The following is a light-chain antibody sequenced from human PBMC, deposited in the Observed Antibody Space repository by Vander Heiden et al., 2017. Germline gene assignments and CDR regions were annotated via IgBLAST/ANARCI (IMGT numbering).Light chain of an antibody. CDR3: QVWESSSDHPVV. CDR2: DDS. V-gene: IGLV3-21*02. Sequence: SYVLTQPPSVSVAPGQTARITCGGNNIGSKSVHWYQQKPGQAPVLVVYDDSDRHSGIPERVSGSNSGNTATLTISRVEAGDEADYYCQVWESSSDHPVVFGGGTKLTVL. CDR1: NIGSKS. J-gene: IGLJ2*01.